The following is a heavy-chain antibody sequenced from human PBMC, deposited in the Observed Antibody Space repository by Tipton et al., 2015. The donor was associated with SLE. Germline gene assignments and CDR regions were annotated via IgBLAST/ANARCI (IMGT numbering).Heavy chain of an antibody. Sequence: PGLVKPSETLSLTCTVSGGSISNYYWSWIRQSPGKGLEWIGIIYNSGSTYSSPSLKSRVTISVDTSKNQFSLKMSSVTAADTAVYYCARGYCSGDVCFGRGYFDYWGQGTQVTVSS. D-gene: IGHD2-8*02. CDR3: ARGYCSGDVCFGRGYFDY. CDR1: GGSISNYY. V-gene: IGHV4-59*12. J-gene: IGHJ4*02. CDR2: IYNSGST.